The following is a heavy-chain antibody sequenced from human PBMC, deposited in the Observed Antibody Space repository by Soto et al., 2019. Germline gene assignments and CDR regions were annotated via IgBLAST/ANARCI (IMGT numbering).Heavy chain of an antibody. J-gene: IGHJ4*02. V-gene: IGHV4-34*01. CDR1: GGSLSGYY. Sequence: QVQLQQWGAGLLKPSETLSLNCAVNGGSLSGYYWSWIRQPPGKGLEWIGEIKDGGRTNYSPSLKRRALISSDTSNTQFSLRLYSVTAADTGVYYCARGQEGVVATHWDQGTLVTVSS. D-gene: IGHD5-12*01. CDR2: IKDGGRT. CDR3: ARGQEGVVATH.